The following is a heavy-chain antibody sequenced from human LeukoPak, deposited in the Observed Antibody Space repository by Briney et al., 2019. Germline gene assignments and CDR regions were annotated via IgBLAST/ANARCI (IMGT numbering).Heavy chain of an antibody. CDR1: GDFITAYY. CDR3: ARSTIFGGDYYYYMDV. J-gene: IGHJ6*03. Sequence: PSKTLSLTCTVSGDFITAYYWSWIRQPPGKGLEWIGEINHSGSTNYNPSLKSRVTISVDTSKNQFSLKLSSVTAADTAVYYCARSTIFGGDYYYYMDVWGKGTTVTVSS. D-gene: IGHD3-3*01. V-gene: IGHV4-34*01. CDR2: INHSGST.